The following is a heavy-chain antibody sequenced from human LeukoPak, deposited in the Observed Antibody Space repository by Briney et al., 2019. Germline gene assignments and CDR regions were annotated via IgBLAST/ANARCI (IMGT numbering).Heavy chain of an antibody. Sequence: GGSLRLSCAASGFTFSSYAMSWVRQAPGKGLEWVSAISGSGGSTYYADSVKGRFTISRDNSKNTLYLQMNSLRAEDTAVYYCAKDSLVGYCSGGSCYEDYWGQGTLVTVSP. CDR1: GFTFSSYA. CDR3: AKDSLVGYCSGGSCYEDY. V-gene: IGHV3-23*01. J-gene: IGHJ4*02. D-gene: IGHD2-15*01. CDR2: ISGSGGST.